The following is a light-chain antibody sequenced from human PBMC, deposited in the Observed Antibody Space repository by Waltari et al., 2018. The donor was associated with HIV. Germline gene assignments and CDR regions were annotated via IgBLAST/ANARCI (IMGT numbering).Light chain of an antibody. V-gene: IGLV1-44*01. Sequence: QSVVTQPPSASGTPGQRVTISCSGSSSNIGSNSVNWYQQLPGKAPKVLIYFNNERPSGVPDRVSGSKSGTSASLAISGLQSEDEADYYCAAWDDSLNGWVFGGGTKLTVL. J-gene: IGLJ3*02. CDR2: FNN. CDR3: AAWDDSLNGWV. CDR1: SSNIGSNS.